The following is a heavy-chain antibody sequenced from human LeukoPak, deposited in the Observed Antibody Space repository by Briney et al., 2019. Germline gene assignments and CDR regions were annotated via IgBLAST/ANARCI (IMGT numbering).Heavy chain of an antibody. J-gene: IGHJ6*02. V-gene: IGHV4-31*11. Sequence: PSETLSLTCAVYGGSFSGYYWSWIRQHPGKGLEWIGYIYYSGSTYYNPSLKSRVTISVDTSKNQFSLKLSSVTAADTAVYYCARDSAIVSYYGMDVWGQGTTVTVSS. D-gene: IGHD5-18*01. CDR1: GGSFSGYY. CDR3: ARDSAIVSYYGMDV. CDR2: IYYSGST.